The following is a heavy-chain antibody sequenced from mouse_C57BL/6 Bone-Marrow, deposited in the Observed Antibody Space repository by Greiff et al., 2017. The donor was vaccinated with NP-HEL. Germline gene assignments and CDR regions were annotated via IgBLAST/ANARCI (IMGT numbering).Heavy chain of an antibody. V-gene: IGHV1-85*01. D-gene: IGHD2-1*01. CDR1: GYTFTSYD. CDR3: ARGGLYSPGAY. CDR2: IYPRDGST. Sequence: VQLQQSGPELVKPGASVKLSCKASGYTFTSYDINWVKQRPGQGLEWIGWIYPRDGSTKYNEKFKGKATLTVDTSSSTAYMELHSRTSEDSAVYFCARGGLYSPGAYWGQGTLVTVSA. J-gene: IGHJ3*01.